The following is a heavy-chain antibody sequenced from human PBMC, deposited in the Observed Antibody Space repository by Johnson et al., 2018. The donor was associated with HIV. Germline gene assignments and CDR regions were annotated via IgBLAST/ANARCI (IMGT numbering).Heavy chain of an antibody. J-gene: IGHJ3*02. V-gene: IGHV3-7*01. D-gene: IGHD3-10*01. CDR1: GFTFSSYW. Sequence: VQLLESGGGLVQPGGSLRLSCAASGFTFSSYWMSWVRQAPGKGLEWVANIKQDGSEKYYVDSVKGRFTISRDNAKNSLYLQMNSLRAEDTAVYYCARGRGYYYSGYDAFDIWGQGTMVTVSS. CDR3: ARGRGYYYSGYDAFDI. CDR2: IKQDGSEK.